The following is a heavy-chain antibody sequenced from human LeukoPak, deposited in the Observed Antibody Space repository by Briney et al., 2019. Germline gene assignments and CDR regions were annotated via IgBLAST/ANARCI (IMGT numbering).Heavy chain of an antibody. CDR3: AREGQYSGSYLDLDY. CDR2: INPNSGGT. D-gene: IGHD1-26*01. Sequence: ASVKVSCKASGYTFTGYYMHWVRQAPGQGLEWMGWINPNSGGTNYAQKFQGRVTMTRDTSISTAYMELSRLRSDDTAVYYCAREGQYSGSYLDLDYWGQGTLVTVPS. V-gene: IGHV1-2*02. J-gene: IGHJ4*02. CDR1: GYTFTGYY.